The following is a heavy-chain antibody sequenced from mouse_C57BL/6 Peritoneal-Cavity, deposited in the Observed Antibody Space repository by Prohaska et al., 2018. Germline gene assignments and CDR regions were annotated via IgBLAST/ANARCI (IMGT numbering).Heavy chain of an antibody. CDR2: INSDGSAI. CDR1: GFTFSGFW. V-gene: IGHV11-2*01. CDR3: MRYSNDWYLDV. J-gene: IGHJ1*03. D-gene: IGHD2-5*01. Sequence: EVQLLETGGGLVQPGGSRGLSCECSGFTFSGFWMSWVRQTPATTLEWIGLINSDGSAINYAPSIKDRFTIFRDNDKSTLYLQMSNVRSEDTATYFCMRYSNDWYLDVWGTGTTVTVSS.